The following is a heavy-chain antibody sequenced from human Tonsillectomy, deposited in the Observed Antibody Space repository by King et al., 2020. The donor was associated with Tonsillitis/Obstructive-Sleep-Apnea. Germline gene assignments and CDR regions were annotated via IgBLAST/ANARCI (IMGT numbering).Heavy chain of an antibody. J-gene: IGHJ4*02. CDR2: IYYSGST. Sequence: QLQESGPGLVKPSETLSLTCTVSGGSISSSSYYWGWIRQPPGKGLEWIGRIYYSGSTYYNPSLKSRVTISVDKSKNQFSLKLSSVTAADTAVYYCASGVLRGYSYGYGYWGQGTLVTVSS. V-gene: IGHV4-39*01. D-gene: IGHD5-18*01. CDR1: GGSISSSSYY. CDR3: ASGVLRGYSYGYGY.